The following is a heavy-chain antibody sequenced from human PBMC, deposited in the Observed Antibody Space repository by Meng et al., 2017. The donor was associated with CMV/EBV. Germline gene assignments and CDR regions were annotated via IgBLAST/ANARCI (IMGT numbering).Heavy chain of an antibody. CDR2: ISAHNGNT. CDR3: ARDPLFGGGGRFDL. Sequence: QVRVVSSGAEEKKPGASVKVSWKASGYTFTSYGSGWVRHAPGQGLEWMGWISAHNGNTNNAQKLQGRVTMTTDTSTSTAYMELRSLRSDDTAVYYCARDPLFGGGGRFDLWGRGTLVTVSS. V-gene: IGHV1-18*01. J-gene: IGHJ2*01. CDR1: GYTFTSYG. D-gene: IGHD3-10*01.